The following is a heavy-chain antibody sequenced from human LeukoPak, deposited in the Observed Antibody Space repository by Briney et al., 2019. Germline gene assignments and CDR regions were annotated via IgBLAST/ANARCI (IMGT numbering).Heavy chain of an antibody. CDR3: VNQISGWVY. CDR1: GFTFSGYA. CDR2: ISRNGDST. D-gene: IGHD6-19*01. J-gene: IGHJ4*02. V-gene: IGHV3-64D*06. Sequence: GGSLRLSCSASGFTFSGYAMHWVRQAPGKGLEYVSAISRNGDSTYYADSVKGRFTISRDNSKNTLYLQMSSLRTEDTAVYYCVNQISGWVYWGQGTLVTVSS.